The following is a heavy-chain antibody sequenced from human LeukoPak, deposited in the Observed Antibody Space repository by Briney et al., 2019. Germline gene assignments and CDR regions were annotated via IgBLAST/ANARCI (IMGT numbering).Heavy chain of an antibody. CDR1: AFTSTIYA. CDR3: AKARGGQAFDY. CDR2: ISGVGGDT. D-gene: IGHD3-10*01. Sequence: SLCPSSALSAFTSTIYALSWVRHAPEEGLGWVSSISGVGGDTYYAVSVKGRFTISRDDSQNTLYLHMNSLRAGDTAVYYCAKARGGQAFDYWGQGTLVTVSS. V-gene: IGHV3-23*01. J-gene: IGHJ4*02.